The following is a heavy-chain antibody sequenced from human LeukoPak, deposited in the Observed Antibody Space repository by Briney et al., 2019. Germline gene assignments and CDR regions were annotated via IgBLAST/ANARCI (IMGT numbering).Heavy chain of an antibody. V-gene: IGHV4-39*01. J-gene: IGHJ5*02. CDR1: GGSISSSSYY. D-gene: IGHD6-13*01. CDR3: ARLADYSSSWYPQYNWFDP. CDR2: IYYSGST. Sequence: PSETLSLTCTVSGGSISSSSYYWGWIRQPPGKGLEWIGSIYYSGSTYYNPSLKSRVTISVDTSKNQFSLKLSSVTAADTAVYYCARLADYSSSWYPQYNWFDPWGQGTLVTVSS.